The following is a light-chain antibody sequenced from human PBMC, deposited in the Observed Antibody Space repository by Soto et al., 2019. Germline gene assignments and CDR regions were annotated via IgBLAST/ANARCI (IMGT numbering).Light chain of an antibody. Sequence: EIVMMQSPGTLSVXPXEXXTXXCRASQSVSILLAWYQQKPGQAPRLLIYGASSRATDIPDRFSGSGSGTDFTLTISRLEPEDFAMYYCHQYNNWWTFGQGTKVDIK. CDR2: GAS. CDR1: QSVSIL. J-gene: IGKJ1*01. CDR3: HQYNNWWT. V-gene: IGKV3D-15*02.